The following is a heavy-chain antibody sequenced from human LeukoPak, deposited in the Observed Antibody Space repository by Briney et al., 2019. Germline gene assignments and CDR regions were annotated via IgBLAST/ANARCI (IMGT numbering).Heavy chain of an antibody. J-gene: IGHJ4*02. V-gene: IGHV3-15*01. Sequence: GGSLRLSCAASGFTFSNAWMSWVRQAPGKGLEWVGRIKSKTDGGTTDYAAPVKGRFTISRDDSKNTLYLQMNSLKTEDTAVYYCTTDGPSDYYYGSGSYKDYWGQGTLVTVSS. CDR3: TTDGPSDYYYGSGSYKDY. CDR2: IKSKTDGGTT. D-gene: IGHD3-10*01. CDR1: GFTFSNAW.